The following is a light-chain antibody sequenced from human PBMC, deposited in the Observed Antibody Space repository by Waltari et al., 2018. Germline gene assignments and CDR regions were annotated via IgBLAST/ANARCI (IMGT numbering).Light chain of an antibody. Sequence: QSALTQPRPVSGSPGRSVPISCTGTTSDVGGYNYVSWYQQHPGKAPKLMIYDVSKRPSGVPDRFSGSKSGNTASLTISGLQAEDEADYYCCSYAGSYTYVVFGGGTKLTVL. CDR1: TSDVGGYNY. CDR2: DVS. J-gene: IGLJ2*01. CDR3: CSYAGSYTYVV. V-gene: IGLV2-11*01.